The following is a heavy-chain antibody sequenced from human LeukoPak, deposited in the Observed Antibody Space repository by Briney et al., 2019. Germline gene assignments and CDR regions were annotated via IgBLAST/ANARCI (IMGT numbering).Heavy chain of an antibody. Sequence: SGGSLRLSCAASGFTFSGSAMHWVRQASGKGLEWVGRIRSKANSYATAYGTSVKGRFTISRDNSKNTLFLEMNSLRVEDTAVYYCAKGTTGSYSSGWYGFPFDYWGQGTLVTVSS. V-gene: IGHV3-73*01. CDR3: AKGTTGSYSSGWYGFPFDY. J-gene: IGHJ4*02. CDR1: GFTFSGSA. CDR2: IRSKANSYAT. D-gene: IGHD6-19*01.